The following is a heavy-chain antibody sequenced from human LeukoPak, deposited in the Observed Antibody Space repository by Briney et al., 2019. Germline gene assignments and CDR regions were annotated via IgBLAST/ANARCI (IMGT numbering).Heavy chain of an antibody. V-gene: IGHV3-43*02. Sequence: GGSLRLSCAASGFASADYAMHWVRQIPGKGLECVAHIHADGSRTFYADSVKGRFTVFRDNAKNSLFLQMDSLTSDDTAFYYCSTWAFYHGLDVWGQGATVIVSS. CDR3: STWAFYHGLDV. D-gene: IGHD2/OR15-2a*01. CDR2: IHADGSRT. J-gene: IGHJ6*02. CDR1: GFASADYA.